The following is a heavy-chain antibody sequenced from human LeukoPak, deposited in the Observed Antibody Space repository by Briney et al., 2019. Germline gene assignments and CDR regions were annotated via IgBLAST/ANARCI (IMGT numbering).Heavy chain of an antibody. D-gene: IGHD6-19*01. V-gene: IGHV4-39*07. CDR2: IYYSGST. Sequence: SETLSLTCTVSGGSISSSSYYWGWIRQPPGKGLEWIGSIYYSGSTYYNPSLKSRVTISVDTSKNQFSLILSSVTAADTAVYCARGSSGWFSTGFDYWGQGTLVTVSS. J-gene: IGHJ4*01. CDR1: GGSISSSSYY. CDR3: ARGSSGWFSTGFDY.